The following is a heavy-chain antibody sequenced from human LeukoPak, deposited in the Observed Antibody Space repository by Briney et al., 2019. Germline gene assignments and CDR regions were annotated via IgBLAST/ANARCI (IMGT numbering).Heavy chain of an antibody. Sequence: SETLSLTCTVSGGSISSYYWGWIRQPPGKGLEWIGSIYYSGSTYYNPSLKSRVTISVDTSKNQFSLKLSSVTAADTAVYYCARGTDFDYWGQGTLVTVSS. V-gene: IGHV4-39*01. CDR2: IYYSGST. CDR1: GGSISSYY. J-gene: IGHJ4*02. CDR3: ARGTDFDY.